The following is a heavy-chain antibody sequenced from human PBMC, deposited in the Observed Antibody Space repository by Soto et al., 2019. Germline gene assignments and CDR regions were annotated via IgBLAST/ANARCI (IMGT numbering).Heavy chain of an antibody. CDR2: IYYSGST. CDR1: GGSISSSSYY. V-gene: IGHV4-39*01. Sequence: PSETLSLTCTVSGGSISSSSYYWGWIRQPPGKGLEWIGSIYYSGSTYYNPSLKSRVTISVDTSKNQFSLKLSSVTAADTAVYYCARYEVVVAASNPWGQGTLVTVSS. D-gene: IGHD2-15*01. J-gene: IGHJ5*02. CDR3: ARYEVVVAASNP.